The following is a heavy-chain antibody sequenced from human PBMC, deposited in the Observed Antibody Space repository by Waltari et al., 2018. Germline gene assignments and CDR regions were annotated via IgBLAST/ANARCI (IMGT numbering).Heavy chain of an antibody. CDR1: GGTFSSYA. D-gene: IGHD1-26*01. CDR2: IIPISGTA. V-gene: IGHV1-69*01. CDR3: ASSGSSGASDY. Sequence: QVQLVQSGAEVKKPGYSVKVSCKASGGTFSSYAISWVRQAPGQGLAWMGGIIPISGTANYAQKVQGRVTITADESTSTAYMELSSLRSEDTAVYYCASSGSSGASDYWGQGTLVTVSS. J-gene: IGHJ4*02.